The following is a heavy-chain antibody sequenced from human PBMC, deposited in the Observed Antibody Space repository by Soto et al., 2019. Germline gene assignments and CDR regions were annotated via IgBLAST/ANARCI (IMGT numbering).Heavy chain of an antibody. V-gene: IGHV3-33*01. CDR1: GFTFSSYG. Sequence: GGSLRLSCAASGFTFSSYGMHWVRQAPGKGLEWVAVIWYDGSNKYYADSVKGRFTISRDNSKNTLYLQMNSLRAEDTAVYYCARDRGGSSWAVDYWGQGTLVTVSS. CDR3: ARDRGGSSWAVDY. D-gene: IGHD6-13*01. J-gene: IGHJ4*02. CDR2: IWYDGSNK.